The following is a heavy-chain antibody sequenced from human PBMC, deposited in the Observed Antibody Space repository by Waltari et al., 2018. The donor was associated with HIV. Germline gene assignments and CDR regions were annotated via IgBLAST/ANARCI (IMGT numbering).Heavy chain of an antibody. D-gene: IGHD6-19*01. CDR1: TGHLTQYYY. J-gene: IGHJ4*02. V-gene: IGHV4-39*01. Sequence: QLQLQESGPPLVKPSETLSLTCTVSTGHLTQYYYWVWVRQFPGTGLELIGSIYSNGVSHYAPSLKSRVALSVDMSKNQFSLTLTAVTAADTSRYFCVALRTVTGTIDKWGQGTLVTVS. CDR3: VALRTVTGTIDK. CDR2: IYSNGVS.